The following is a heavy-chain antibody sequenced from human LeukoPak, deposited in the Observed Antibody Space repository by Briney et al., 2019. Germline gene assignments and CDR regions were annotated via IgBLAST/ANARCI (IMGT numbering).Heavy chain of an antibody. CDR3: VRDAGGY. Sequence: GGSLRLSCVASGFTLRTYAMHWVRQAPGKGLEWVAVISSDGSKKFYSDSVKGQLTISRDNSKNTLYLQMNSLGTEDTGVYFCVRDAGGYWGQGTLVTVSS. CDR2: ISSDGSKK. V-gene: IGHV3-30-3*01. CDR1: GFTLRTYA. D-gene: IGHD1-14*01. J-gene: IGHJ4*02.